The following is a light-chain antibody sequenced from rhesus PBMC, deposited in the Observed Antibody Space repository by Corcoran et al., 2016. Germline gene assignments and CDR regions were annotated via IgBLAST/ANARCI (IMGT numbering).Light chain of an antibody. J-gene: IGKJ4*01. V-gene: IGKV1-44*03. CDR3: KHDYDNPLT. CDR2: AAS. Sequence: DIQMTQSPSALSASVGDRVTISCRARQNIYSNLAWYQQKPGKTPKLLIYAASRLQPGIPSRFSGSGSGTDFTFTISSLQPEDSAAYYCKHDYDNPLTFSGGTKVELK. CDR1: QNIYSN.